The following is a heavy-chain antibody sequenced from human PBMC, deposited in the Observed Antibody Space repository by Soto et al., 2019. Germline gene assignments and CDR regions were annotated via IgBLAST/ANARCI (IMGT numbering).Heavy chain of an antibody. CDR2: ISAYNGNT. V-gene: IGHV1-18*01. CDR1: GYTFTTYG. CDR3: ARDSPTVEY. Sequence: QVQLVQSGAEVKKPGASVKVSCKASGYTFTTYGISWVRQAPGQGLEWMGWISAYNGNTKYAQKLQGRVTMTTDTPTSTAYMELRSLTADDTAVYYCARDSPTVEYWGQGNLVTVSS. J-gene: IGHJ4*02.